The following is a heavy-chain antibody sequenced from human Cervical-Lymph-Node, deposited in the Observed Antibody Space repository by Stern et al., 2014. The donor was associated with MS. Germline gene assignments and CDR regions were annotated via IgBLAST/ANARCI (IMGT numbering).Heavy chain of an antibody. CDR3: ARGRFLEWLLYLSWFDP. V-gene: IGHV4-31*03. D-gene: IGHD3-3*01. CDR1: GGSISSGGYY. Sequence: VQLVQSGPGLVKPSQTLSLTCTVSGGSISSGGYYWSWIRQHPGKGLEWIGYIYYSGSTYYNPSLKSRVTISVDTSKNQFSLKLSSVTAADTAVYYCARGRFLEWLLYLSWFDPWGQGTLVTVSS. CDR2: IYYSGST. J-gene: IGHJ5*02.